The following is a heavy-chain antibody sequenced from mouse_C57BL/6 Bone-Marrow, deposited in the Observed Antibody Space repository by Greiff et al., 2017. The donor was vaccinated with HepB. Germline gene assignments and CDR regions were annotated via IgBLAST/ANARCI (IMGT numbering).Heavy chain of an antibody. V-gene: IGHV14-4*01. D-gene: IGHD3-2*02. CDR1: GFNIKDDY. Sequence: EVQLQQSGAELVRPGASVKLSCTASGFNIKDDYMHWVNQRPEPGLEWIGWIDPENGDTEYASKFQGKATITADTSSNTAYLQLSSLTSEDTAVYYCTKRRGTAQATFAYWGQGTLVTVSA. CDR2: IDPENGDT. CDR3: TKRRGTAQATFAY. J-gene: IGHJ3*01.